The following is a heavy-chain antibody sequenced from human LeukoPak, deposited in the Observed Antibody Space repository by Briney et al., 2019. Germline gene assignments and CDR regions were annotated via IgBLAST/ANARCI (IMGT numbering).Heavy chain of an antibody. Sequence: SETLSLTCTVSSGSISSYYWSWIRQPAGKGLEWIGRIYTSGSTNYNPSLKSRVTISVDTSKNQFSLKLSSVTAADTAVYYCARVQGYYDILTGYYADDAFDIWGQGTMVTVSS. CDR1: SGSISSYY. J-gene: IGHJ3*02. V-gene: IGHV4-4*07. CDR3: ARVQGYYDILTGYYADDAFDI. CDR2: IYTSGST. D-gene: IGHD3-9*01.